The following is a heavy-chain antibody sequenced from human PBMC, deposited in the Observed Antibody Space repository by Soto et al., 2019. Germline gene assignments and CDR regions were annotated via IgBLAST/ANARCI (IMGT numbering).Heavy chain of an antibody. Sequence: PGGSLRLSCAASGFTFSSYAMSWVRQAPGKGLEWVSAISGSGGSTYYADSVKGRFTISRDNSKNTLYLQMNSLRAEDTAVYYCAKVKRGCSSTSCYRGKAAAEFDYWGQGTLVTVSS. J-gene: IGHJ4*02. CDR2: ISGSGGST. D-gene: IGHD2-2*02. CDR1: GFTFSSYA. CDR3: AKVKRGCSSTSCYRGKAAAEFDY. V-gene: IGHV3-23*01.